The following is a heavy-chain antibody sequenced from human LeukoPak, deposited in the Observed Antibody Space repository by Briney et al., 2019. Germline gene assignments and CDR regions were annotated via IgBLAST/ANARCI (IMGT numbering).Heavy chain of an antibody. CDR1: GFTFSSYS. J-gene: IGHJ3*02. V-gene: IGHV3-21*01. D-gene: IGHD2-15*01. CDR2: ISSSSSYI. Sequence: GGSLRLSCAASGFTFSSYSMNWVRQAPGKGLEWVSSISSSSSYIYYADSVKGRFTISRDNAKNSLYLQMNSLRAEDTAVYYCATSIYCSGGSCASPSDAFDIWGQGTMVTVSS. CDR3: ATSIYCSGGSCASPSDAFDI.